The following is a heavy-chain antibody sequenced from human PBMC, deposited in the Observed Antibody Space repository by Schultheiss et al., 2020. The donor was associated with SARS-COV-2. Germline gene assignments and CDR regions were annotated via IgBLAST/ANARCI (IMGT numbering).Heavy chain of an antibody. V-gene: IGHV1-2*02. CDR1: GYTFSDYY. J-gene: IGHJ3*02. CDR2: INPNSGGT. Sequence: ASVKVSCKAYGYTFSDYYMHWVRQAPGQGLEWMGWINPNSGGTNYAQRLHGRVTMTTDTSTSTAYMELRSLRSDDTAVYYCASFYYYDSSGYYDYHRDAFDIWGQGTMVTVSS. D-gene: IGHD3-22*01. CDR3: ASFYYYDSSGYYDYHRDAFDI.